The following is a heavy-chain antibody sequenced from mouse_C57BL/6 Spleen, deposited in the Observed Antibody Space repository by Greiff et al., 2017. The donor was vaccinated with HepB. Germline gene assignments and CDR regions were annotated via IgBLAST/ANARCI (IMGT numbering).Heavy chain of an antibody. V-gene: IGHV6-3*01. Sequence: EVKVVESGGGLVQPGGSMKLSCVASGFTFSNYWMNWVRQSPEKGLEWVAQIRLKSDNYATHYAESVKGRFTISRDDSKSSVYLQMNNLRAEDTGIYYCTGPYDGYRGSYYFDYWGQGTTLTVSS. D-gene: IGHD2-3*01. CDR1: GFTFSNYW. J-gene: IGHJ2*01. CDR2: IRLKSDNYAT. CDR3: TGPYDGYRGSYYFDY.